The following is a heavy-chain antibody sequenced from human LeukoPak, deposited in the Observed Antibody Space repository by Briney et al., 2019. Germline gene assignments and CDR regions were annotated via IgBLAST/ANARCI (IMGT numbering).Heavy chain of an antibody. CDR2: IYYSGTT. CDR1: GGSISSYC. D-gene: IGHD6-19*01. J-gene: IGHJ4*02. V-gene: IGHV4-59*01. CDR3: ARVRKSSGWKFDY. Sequence: SETLSPTCTVSGGSISSYCWTWIRQSPGKGLEWIGYIYYSGTTNYNPSLKSRVTISVDTSKNQFSLNLSSVTAADTAVYYCARVRKSSGWKFDYWGQGTLVTVSS.